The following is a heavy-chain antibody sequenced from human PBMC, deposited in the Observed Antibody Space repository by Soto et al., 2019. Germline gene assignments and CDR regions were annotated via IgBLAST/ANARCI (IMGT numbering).Heavy chain of an antibody. CDR3: ARDISSWYSMDV. Sequence: GASVKVSCKTSGYTFTGYYMHWVRQAPGQGLEWMGWINPNSGGTNYAQKFQGRVTMTRDTPISTAYMELSRLRSDDTAVYYCARDISSWYSMDVWGQGTTVTVSS. V-gene: IGHV1-2*02. J-gene: IGHJ6*02. CDR2: INPNSGGT. D-gene: IGHD6-13*01. CDR1: GYTFTGYY.